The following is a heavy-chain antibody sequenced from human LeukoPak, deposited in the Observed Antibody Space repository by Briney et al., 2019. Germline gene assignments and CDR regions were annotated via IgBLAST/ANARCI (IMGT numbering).Heavy chain of an antibody. CDR2: ISASGGTT. D-gene: IGHD6-19*01. CDR1: GFTFSSYA. J-gene: IGHJ4*02. CDR3: AKGYSSGWYPFDY. V-gene: IGHV3-23*01. Sequence: GGSLRLFCAASGFTFSSYAASWVRQAPGKGLEWVSAISASGGTTYYADYVKGRFTMSRNNSKNKLYLQMNSLRAEDTAVYYCAKGYSSGWYPFDYWGQGTLVTVSS.